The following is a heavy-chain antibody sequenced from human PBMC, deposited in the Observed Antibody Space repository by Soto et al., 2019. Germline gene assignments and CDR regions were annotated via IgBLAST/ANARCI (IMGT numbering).Heavy chain of an antibody. CDR3: AKDSEPIAVAYYFHY. Sequence: EVQLVESGGGLVQPGRSLRLSCAASGFTFDDYAMHWVRQAPGKGLEWVSGISWNSGSIGYADSVKGRFTISRDNAKNSLYLQMNSLRAEDTALYYCAKDSEPIAVAYYFHYWGQGTLVTVSS. J-gene: IGHJ4*02. D-gene: IGHD6-19*01. CDR2: ISWNSGSI. V-gene: IGHV3-9*01. CDR1: GFTFDDYA.